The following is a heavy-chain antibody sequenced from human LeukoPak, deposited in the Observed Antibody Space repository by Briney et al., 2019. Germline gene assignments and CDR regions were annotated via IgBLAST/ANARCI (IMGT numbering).Heavy chain of an antibody. CDR2: ISGSSTYI. D-gene: IGHD3-22*01. Sequence: PGGSLRLSCAASGFSFSSYSMNWVRQAPGKGLEWVSSISGSSTYIYYADSVKGRFTISRDNSKNTLYLQMNSLRAEDTAVYYCARKTDSGGQGDYWGPGTLVTVSS. CDR1: GFSFSSYS. V-gene: IGHV3-21*01. CDR3: ARKTDSGGQGDY. J-gene: IGHJ4*02.